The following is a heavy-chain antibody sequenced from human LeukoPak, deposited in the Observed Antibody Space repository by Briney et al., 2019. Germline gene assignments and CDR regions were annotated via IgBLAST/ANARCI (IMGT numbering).Heavy chain of an antibody. CDR3: AKGPDFDY. CDR2: ISYDGSNK. CDR1: GFTFSSYG. J-gene: IGHJ4*02. Sequence: PGRSLRLSCAASGFTFSSYGMHWVRQAPGKGLEWVAVISYDGSNKYYADSVKGRFTISRDNSKNTLYLQMNSLRAEDTAVYYRAKGPDFDYWGQGTLVTVSS. V-gene: IGHV3-30*18.